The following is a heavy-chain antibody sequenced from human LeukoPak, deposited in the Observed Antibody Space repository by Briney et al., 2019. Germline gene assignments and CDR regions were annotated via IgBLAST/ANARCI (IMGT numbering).Heavy chain of an antibody. D-gene: IGHD3-10*02. J-gene: IGHJ3*02. Sequence: GGSLRLSCAASGFTFSSYWMHWVRQAPGKGLVWVSRINSDGSTTSYADSVKGRFTISRDNAKNTLYLQMDSLRAEDTAVYYCARDYVPYDAFDIWGQGTMVTVSS. V-gene: IGHV3-74*01. CDR3: ARDYVPYDAFDI. CDR1: GFTFSSYW. CDR2: INSDGSTT.